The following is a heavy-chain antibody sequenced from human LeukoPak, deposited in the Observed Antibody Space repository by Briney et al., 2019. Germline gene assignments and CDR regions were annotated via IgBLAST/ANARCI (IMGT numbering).Heavy chain of an antibody. CDR1: GDSFSSVTDY. Sequence: SETLSLTCTVSGDSFSSVTDYWAWIRQPPGKGLEWIASGDYSGGTYYNPSLESRVAISADMSKNQFSLKLTSVTGADTAVYYCAAPRTSVYESARFDYWGQGTLVTVSS. J-gene: IGHJ4*02. CDR3: AAPRTSVYESARFDY. CDR2: GDYSGGT. V-gene: IGHV4-39*07. D-gene: IGHD6-6*01.